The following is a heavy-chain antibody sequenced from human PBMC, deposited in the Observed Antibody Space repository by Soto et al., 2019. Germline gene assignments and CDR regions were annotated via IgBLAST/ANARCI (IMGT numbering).Heavy chain of an antibody. V-gene: IGHV3-7*03. Sequence: GGSLRLSCAVSGFSFGTYWMSWVRQAPGKGLEWLASIKQDGSERYYLDSVKGRFTISRDNAKDSLSLQMNSLRGEDTAFYYCARDVGPITIFGEALSGYFDFWGQGXLVTVSS. D-gene: IGHD3-3*01. CDR1: GFSFGTYW. J-gene: IGHJ4*02. CDR3: ARDVGPITIFGEALSGYFDF. CDR2: IKQDGSER.